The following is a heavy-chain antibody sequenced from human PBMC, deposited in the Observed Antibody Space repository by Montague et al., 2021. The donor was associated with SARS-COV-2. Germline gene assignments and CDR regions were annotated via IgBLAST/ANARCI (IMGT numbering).Heavy chain of an antibody. CDR2: IDWDDDK. V-gene: IGHV2-70*01. CDR1: GFSLSTSGMC. D-gene: IGHD3-9*01. Sequence: PALVKPTQTLTLTCTFSGFSLSTSGMCVSWIRPPPGKALEWLALIDWDDDKYYSTSLKTRLTISKDTSKNQVVLTMTNIDPVDTATYYCARMVTIFSLGGYYYYCGMDVWGQGTTVTVSS. CDR3: ARMVTIFSLGGYYYYCGMDV. J-gene: IGHJ6*02.